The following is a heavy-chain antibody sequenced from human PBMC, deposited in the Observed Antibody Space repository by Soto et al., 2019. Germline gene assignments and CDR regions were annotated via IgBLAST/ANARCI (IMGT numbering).Heavy chain of an antibody. V-gene: IGHV3-33*08. CDR3: ARDRLHAFDI. CDR2: IWYDGSNK. CDR1: GFTFSSYA. Sequence: GGSVRLSCAASGFTFSSYAMHWVRQAPGKGLEWVAVIWYDGSNKYYADSVKGRFTISRDNSKNTLYLQMNSLRAEDTAVYYCARDRLHAFDIWGQGTMVTVSS. J-gene: IGHJ3*02.